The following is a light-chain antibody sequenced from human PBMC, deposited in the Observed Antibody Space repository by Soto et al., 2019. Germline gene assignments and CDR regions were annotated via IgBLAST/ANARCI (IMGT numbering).Light chain of an antibody. CDR3: SSYAGSNNLV. Sequence: QSALTQPPSASGSPGQSVTISCTGTSSDVGGYNYVSWYQQHPDKAPKLMIYEVSKRPSGVPDRFSASKSGNTASLTVSGLQAEDEAEYYCSSYAGSNNLVFGGGTKLTVL. CDR2: EVS. CDR1: SSDVGGYNY. V-gene: IGLV2-8*01. J-gene: IGLJ2*01.